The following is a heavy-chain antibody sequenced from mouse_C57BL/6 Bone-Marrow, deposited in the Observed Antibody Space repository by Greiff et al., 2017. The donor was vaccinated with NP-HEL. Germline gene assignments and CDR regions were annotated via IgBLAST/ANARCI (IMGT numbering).Heavy chain of an antibody. V-gene: IGHV5-6*01. CDR1: GFTFSSYG. CDR3: ARHLITTVVATDYFDY. Sequence: EVKLVESGGDSVKPGGSLKLSCAASGFTFSSYGMSWVRQTPDKRLEWVATISSGGSYTYYPDSVKGRFTISRDNAKNTLYLQMSSLKSEDTAMYYCARHLITTVVATDYFDYWGQGTTLTVSS. J-gene: IGHJ2*01. D-gene: IGHD1-1*01. CDR2: ISSGGSYT.